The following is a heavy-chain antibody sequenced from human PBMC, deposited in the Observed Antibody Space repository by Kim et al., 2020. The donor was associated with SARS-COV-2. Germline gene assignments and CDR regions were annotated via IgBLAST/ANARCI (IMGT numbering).Heavy chain of an antibody. CDR3: AIAYYYDSSGPRAFDI. Sequence: SETLFLTCTVSGGSISSSSYYWGWIRQPPGKGLEWIGSIYYSGSTYYNPSLKSRVTISVDTSKNQFSLKLSSVTAADTAVYYCAIAYYYDSSGPRAFDIWGQGTMVTVSS. CDR1: GGSISSSSYY. CDR2: IYYSGST. D-gene: IGHD3-22*01. J-gene: IGHJ3*02. V-gene: IGHV4-39*01.